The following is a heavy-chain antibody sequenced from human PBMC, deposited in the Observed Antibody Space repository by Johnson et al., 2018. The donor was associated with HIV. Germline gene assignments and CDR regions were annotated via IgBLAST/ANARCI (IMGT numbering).Heavy chain of an antibody. Sequence: QVQLVESGGGVVQPGGSLRLSCAASGFTFSSYGMHWVRQAPGKGLEWVAFIRYDGSNKYYADSVKGRFTISRDNSKNTLSLQMNSLRAEETAVYYCANFYTDNTLGLFGAFDIWGQGTMVTVSS. CDR1: GFTFSSYG. D-gene: IGHD1-1*01. CDR2: IRYDGSNK. CDR3: ANFYTDNTLGLFGAFDI. J-gene: IGHJ3*02. V-gene: IGHV3-30*02.